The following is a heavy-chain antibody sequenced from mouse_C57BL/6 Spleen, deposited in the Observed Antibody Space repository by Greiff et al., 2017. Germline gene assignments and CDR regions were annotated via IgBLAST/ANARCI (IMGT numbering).Heavy chain of an antibody. V-gene: IGHV1-53*01. CDR2: INPSNGGT. J-gene: IGHJ1*03. CDR3: ARDYGSSSWYFDV. Sequence: VQLQQPGTELVKPGASVKLSCKASGYTFTSYWMHWVKQRPGQGLEWIGNINPSNGGTNYNEKFKSKATLTVDKSSSTAYMQLSSLTSEDSAVYFCARDYGSSSWYFDVWGTGTTVTVSS. CDR1: GYTFTSYW. D-gene: IGHD1-1*01.